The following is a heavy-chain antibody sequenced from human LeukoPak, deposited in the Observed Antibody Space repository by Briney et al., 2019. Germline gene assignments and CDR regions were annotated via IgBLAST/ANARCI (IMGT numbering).Heavy chain of an antibody. D-gene: IGHD5-24*01. CDR1: GFKFSDYY. J-gene: IGHJ4*02. CDR3: TREQWLPDY. V-gene: IGHV3-11*05. Sequence: GESLRLSCAASGFKFSDYYMNWIRQAPGKGLEWVSQISKTSSYTNYADSVKGRFTISRDNARNSLYLQMNSLRAEDTAVYYCTREQWLPDYWGQGTLVTVSS. CDR2: ISKTSSYT.